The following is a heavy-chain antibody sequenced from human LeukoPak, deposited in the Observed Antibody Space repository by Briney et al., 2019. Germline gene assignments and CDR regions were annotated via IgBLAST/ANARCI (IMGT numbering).Heavy chain of an antibody. CDR3: GKDVICDKRVYIDH. V-gene: IGHV1-2*02. J-gene: IGHJ4*02. D-gene: IGHD5-12*01. Sequence: GASVKVSCKTSGYTFTDYNIEWVRQAPGQGLEWMGLINPKTGGTEYSPKFQGRVTVTRDTSINTAYMELTSLKSDDTAIYYCGKDVICDKRVYIDHWGRGTAVTVSS. CDR1: GYTFTDYN. CDR2: INPKTGGT.